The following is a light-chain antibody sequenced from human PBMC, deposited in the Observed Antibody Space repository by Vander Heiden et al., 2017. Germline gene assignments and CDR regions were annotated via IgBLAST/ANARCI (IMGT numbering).Light chain of an antibody. CDR3: QSADSSGTYNYV. Sequence: SYELTQPPSVSVSPGQTARITCSGDALPKQYAYWYQQKPGQAPVLVIYKDSERPSGIPERFSGSSSGITVTLTISGVQAEDEADYYCQSADSSGTYNYVFGTGTKVTAL. CDR2: KDS. V-gene: IGLV3-25*03. CDR1: ALPKQY. J-gene: IGLJ1*01.